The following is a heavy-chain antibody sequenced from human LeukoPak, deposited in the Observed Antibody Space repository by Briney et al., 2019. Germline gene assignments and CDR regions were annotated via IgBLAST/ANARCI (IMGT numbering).Heavy chain of an antibody. D-gene: IGHD6-19*01. CDR3: AKGDPPGIAVAGTAYFDY. CDR2: SSWNSGSI. CDR1: GFTFDDYA. V-gene: IGHV3-9*01. J-gene: IGHJ4*02. Sequence: GRSLRLSCAASGFTFDDYAMHWVRQAPGKGLEWVSGSSWNSGSIGYADSVKGRFTISRDNAKNSLYLQMNSLRAEDTALYYCAKGDPPGIAVAGTAYFDYWGQGTLVTVSS.